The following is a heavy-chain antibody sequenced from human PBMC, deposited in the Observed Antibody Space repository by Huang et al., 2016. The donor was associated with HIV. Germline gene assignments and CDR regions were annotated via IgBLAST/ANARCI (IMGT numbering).Heavy chain of an antibody. Sequence: QGQLVESGGGVVQPGGSLRLSGAATGFIFSKDGMDWVRQAPGKGLAWGKFIDHDVSNKNYSDSVKGRDTISRDNSKNTRYLQMNSLRGEDTAMYFCARGQSRTDMSTYQTDFDIWGQGTMDTVSS. CDR2: IDHDVSNK. V-gene: IGHV3-30*02. J-gene: IGHJ3*02. CDR3: ARGQSRTDMSTYQTDFDI. D-gene: IGHD3-16*01. CDR1: GFIFSKDG.